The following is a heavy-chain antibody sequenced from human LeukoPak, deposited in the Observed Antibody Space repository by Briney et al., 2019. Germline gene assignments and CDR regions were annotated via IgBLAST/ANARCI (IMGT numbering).Heavy chain of an antibody. CDR3: ATYNSVNAREFQY. V-gene: IGHV3-7*01. CDR2: IKQDGSEK. Sequence: GGSLRLSCAASGFNYSSYTMNWVRQAPGKGLEWVANIKQDGSEKYYVDSVKGRFTISRDNAKNSLYLQMNSLGGDDTAIYYCATYNSVNAREFQYWGQGTLVTVPS. CDR1: GFNYSSYT. D-gene: IGHD5/OR15-5a*01. J-gene: IGHJ1*01.